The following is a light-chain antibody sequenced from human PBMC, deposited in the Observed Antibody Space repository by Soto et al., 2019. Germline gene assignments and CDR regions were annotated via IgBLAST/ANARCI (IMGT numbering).Light chain of an antibody. CDR3: GTWDSSLSGGV. V-gene: IGLV1-51*01. CDR1: SSNIGAGRD. CDR2: DSN. J-gene: IGLJ1*01. Sequence: QAVVTQPPSVSGAPGQRVIISCTGSSSNIGAGRDVHWYRQFPGEAPKFLISDSNHRPSGVPDRFSASKSGTSATLGITGLQSGDEADYYCGTWDSSLSGGVFGTGTKLTVL.